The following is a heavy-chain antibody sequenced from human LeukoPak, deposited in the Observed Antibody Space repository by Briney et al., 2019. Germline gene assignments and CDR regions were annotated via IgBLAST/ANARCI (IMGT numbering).Heavy chain of an antibody. Sequence: TGGSLRLSCAASGFTFSSYAMHWVRQAPGKGLEWVAVISYDGSNKYYADSVKGRFTISRDNSKNTLYLQMNSLRAEDTAIYYCAIQPPEANWFDPWGQGSLVTVSS. D-gene: IGHD5-18*01. J-gene: IGHJ5*02. CDR3: AIQPPEANWFDP. V-gene: IGHV3-30*04. CDR1: GFTFSSYA. CDR2: ISYDGSNK.